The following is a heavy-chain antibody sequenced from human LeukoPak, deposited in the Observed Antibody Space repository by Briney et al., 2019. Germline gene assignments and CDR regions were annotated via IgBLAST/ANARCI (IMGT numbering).Heavy chain of an antibody. Sequence: ASVKVSCKASGYTFTSYGISWVRQAPGQGLEWMGWISTYTGNTNYAQKFQGRVTMTTDTSTSTAYMELRSLRSDDTAVYYCARALSGYSYGCDYWGQGALVTVSS. V-gene: IGHV1-18*01. D-gene: IGHD5-18*01. CDR2: ISTYTGNT. CDR1: GYTFTSYG. J-gene: IGHJ4*02. CDR3: ARALSGYSYGCDY.